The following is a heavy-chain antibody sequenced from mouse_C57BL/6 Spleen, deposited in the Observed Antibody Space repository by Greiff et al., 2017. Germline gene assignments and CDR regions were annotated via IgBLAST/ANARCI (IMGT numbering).Heavy chain of an antibody. V-gene: IGHV5-17*01. CDR2: ISSGSSTI. CDR3: AREETGTFDY. D-gene: IGHD4-1*01. Sequence: DVQLVESGGGLVKPGGSLKLSCAASGFTFSDYGMHWVRQAPEKGLEWVAYISSGSSTIYYADTVKGRFTISRDNAKNTLFLQMTSLRSEDTAMYYCAREETGTFDYWGQGTTLTVSS. J-gene: IGHJ2*01. CDR1: GFTFSDYG.